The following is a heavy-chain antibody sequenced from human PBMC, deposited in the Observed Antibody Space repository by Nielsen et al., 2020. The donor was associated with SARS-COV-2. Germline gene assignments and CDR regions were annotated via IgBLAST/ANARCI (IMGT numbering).Heavy chain of an antibody. CDR2: INTNTGNA. CDR3: ARPSIAAPSAEDY. CDR1: GGTFSSYA. Sequence: ASVKVSCKASGGTFSSYAISWVRQAPGQGLEWMGWINTNTGNATYAQGLTGRFVFSLDTSVSTAYLQISSLKAEDTAVYYCARPSIAAPSAEDYWGQGTLVTVSS. D-gene: IGHD6-6*01. J-gene: IGHJ4*02. V-gene: IGHV7-4-1*02.